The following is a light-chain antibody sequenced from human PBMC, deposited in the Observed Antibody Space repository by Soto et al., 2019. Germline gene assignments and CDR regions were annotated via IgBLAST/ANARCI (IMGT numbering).Light chain of an antibody. CDR3: SSYTTSNTYVV. CDR2: DVS. J-gene: IGLJ2*01. CDR1: SSDVGGYNY. V-gene: IGLV2-14*01. Sequence: QSAPTQPASVSGSPGQSITISCTGTSSDVGGYNYVSWYQQHPGKAPKLMIYDVSNRPSGISNRFSGSKSGNTASLTISGLQAEDEADYYCSSYTTSNTYVVFGGGTKLTVL.